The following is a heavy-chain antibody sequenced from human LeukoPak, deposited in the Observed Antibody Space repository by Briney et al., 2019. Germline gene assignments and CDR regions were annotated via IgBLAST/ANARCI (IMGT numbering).Heavy chain of an antibody. Sequence: ASVKVSCKASGYTFAGHYMHWVRQAPGQGLEWMGRINPNSGGTNYAQKFQGRVTMTRDTSISTVYMELSRLSSDDTAVYYCARGPPAYSYVEGDCWGQGTLVTVSS. CDR2: INPNSGGT. D-gene: IGHD5-18*01. CDR3: ARGPPAYSYVEGDC. J-gene: IGHJ4*02. V-gene: IGHV1-2*06. CDR1: GYTFAGHY.